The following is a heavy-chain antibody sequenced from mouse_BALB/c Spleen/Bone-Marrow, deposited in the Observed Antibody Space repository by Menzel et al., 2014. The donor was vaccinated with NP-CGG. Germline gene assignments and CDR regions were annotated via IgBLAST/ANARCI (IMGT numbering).Heavy chain of an antibody. CDR2: ILPGSGST. J-gene: IGHJ3*01. V-gene: IGHV1-9*01. CDR1: GYTFSSYW. Sequence: QVQLKESGAELMKTGASVKISCKATGYTFSSYWIEWVKQRPGHGLEWIGEILPGSGSTNYNEKFKGEATFTADTSSNTAYMQLSSLTSEDSAVYYCARERGYWGQGTLVTVSA. CDR3: ARERGY.